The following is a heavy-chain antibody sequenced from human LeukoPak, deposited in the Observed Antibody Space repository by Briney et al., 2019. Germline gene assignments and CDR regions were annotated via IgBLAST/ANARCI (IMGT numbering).Heavy chain of an antibody. Sequence: GGSLRLSCAASGFTFSSYSMNWVRQAPGKGLEWVSSISSSSSYIYYADSVKGRFTISRDNAKNSLYLQMNSLRAEDTAVYYCARESNWNDGPRFGYWGQGTLVTVSS. CDR2: ISSSSSYI. J-gene: IGHJ4*02. V-gene: IGHV3-21*01. CDR1: GFTFSSYS. D-gene: IGHD1-20*01. CDR3: ARESNWNDGPRFGY.